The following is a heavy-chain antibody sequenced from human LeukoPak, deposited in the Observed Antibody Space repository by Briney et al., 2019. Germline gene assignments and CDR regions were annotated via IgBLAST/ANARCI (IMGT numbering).Heavy chain of an antibody. CDR1: GGSISGFY. J-gene: IGHJ4*02. D-gene: IGHD2-2*01. CDR3: ASNRYQLLMDIDY. V-gene: IGHV4-59*08. Sequence: PSETLSLTCTVSGGSISGFYWSWIRQPPGKGLEWIGYIYYSGSTYYNPSLKSRVTISVDTSKNQFSLKLSSVTAADTAVYYCASNRYQLLMDIDYWGQGTLVTVSS. CDR2: IYYSGST.